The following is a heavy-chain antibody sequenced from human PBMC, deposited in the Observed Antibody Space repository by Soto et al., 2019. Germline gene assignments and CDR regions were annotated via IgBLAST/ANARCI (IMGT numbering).Heavy chain of an antibody. D-gene: IGHD5-18*01. V-gene: IGHV3-30*18. Sequence: GGSLRLSCVVSGVDFSNYGIHWVRQAPGEGLEWVAVISSDGTKKSYIDSVKGRLNISRDNSRSTVFLQMNSLRREDTAMYYCVKDGGAVKYNYNISGDSWGQGTQDTVSS. CDR2: ISSDGTKK. CDR3: VKDGGAVKYNYNISGDS. J-gene: IGHJ4*02. CDR1: GVDFSNYG.